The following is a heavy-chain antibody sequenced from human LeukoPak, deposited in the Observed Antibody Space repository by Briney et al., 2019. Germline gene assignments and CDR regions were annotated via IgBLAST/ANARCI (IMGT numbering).Heavy chain of an antibody. Sequence: GGSLRLSCAASGFTFRSYGMHWVRQAPGKGLVWVAVISYDGSNKYYADSVKGRFTISRDNSKNTLYLQMNSLRAEDTAVYYCARAAYSSTWYSRYFDLWGRGTLVTVSS. J-gene: IGHJ2*01. V-gene: IGHV3-30*03. CDR1: GFTFRSYG. D-gene: IGHD6-13*01. CDR2: ISYDGSNK. CDR3: ARAAYSSTWYSRYFDL.